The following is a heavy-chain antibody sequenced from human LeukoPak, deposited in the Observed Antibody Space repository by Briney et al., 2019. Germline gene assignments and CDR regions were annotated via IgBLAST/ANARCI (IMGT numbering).Heavy chain of an antibody. Sequence: GASVKVSCKASGYTFTGYYMHWVRQAPGQGLERMGWINPNSGGTNYAQKFQGRVTMTRDTSISTAYMELSRLRSDDTAVYYCAREVVELGALDYWGRGTLVTVSS. D-gene: IGHD7-27*01. J-gene: IGHJ4*02. V-gene: IGHV1-2*02. CDR1: GYTFTGYY. CDR3: AREVVELGALDY. CDR2: INPNSGGT.